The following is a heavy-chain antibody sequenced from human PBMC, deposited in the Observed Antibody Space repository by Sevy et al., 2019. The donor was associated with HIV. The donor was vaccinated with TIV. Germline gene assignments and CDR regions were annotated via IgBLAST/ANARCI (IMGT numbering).Heavy chain of an antibody. CDR3: AREGCTQPHDY. Sequence: GGSLRLSCAVSGFTFAKYSMSWVRQAPGKGLEWVSTFSFGCGRINYAHSVKGRFTISRDDSKNTLFLQMNSLRAEDTATYFCAREGCTQPHDYWGQGTLVTVSS. D-gene: IGHD2-8*01. CDR2: FSFGCGRI. CDR1: GFTFAKYS. V-gene: IGHV3-23*01. J-gene: IGHJ4*02.